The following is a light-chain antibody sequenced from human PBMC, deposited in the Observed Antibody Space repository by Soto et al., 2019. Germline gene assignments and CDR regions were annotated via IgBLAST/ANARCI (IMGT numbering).Light chain of an antibody. Sequence: EIVLMQSPGTLSLSPGERAILSCRASQSVAGNNLAWYQQKPGQAPRLLIYDASSRATGIPDRFSGSGSGTDFTLTISRLEPEDFAMYYCQQYGSSSYSFGQGTNLDIK. CDR1: QSVAGNN. V-gene: IGKV3-20*01. CDR2: DAS. CDR3: QQYGSSSYS. J-gene: IGKJ2*03.